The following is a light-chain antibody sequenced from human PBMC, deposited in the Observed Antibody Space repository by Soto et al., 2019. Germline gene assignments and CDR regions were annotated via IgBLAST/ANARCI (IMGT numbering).Light chain of an antibody. J-gene: IGLJ1*01. CDR1: SSDVGGYNY. CDR2: DVS. CDR3: SSYTSSSTYG. V-gene: IGLV2-14*01. Sequence: QSVLTQPASVSGTPGQSCTISCPGTSSDVGGYNYVSWYQQHPGKAPKLMIYDVSNRPSGVSNRFSGSKSGHTASLPISCLQAEDEADYYCSSYTSSSTYGFGTGTKSPS.